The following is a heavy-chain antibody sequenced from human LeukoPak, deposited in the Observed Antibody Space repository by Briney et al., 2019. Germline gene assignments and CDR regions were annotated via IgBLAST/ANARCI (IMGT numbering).Heavy chain of an antibody. CDR3: AGSSRGIDAFDI. Sequence: TLTLTCAASGGSISSDGFPWSWNRQPPRMGLECIGYIYHSGSTYYHRSLKSRVTISVDRSKNQFSLKLSSVTAAGTAVYYCAGSSRGIDAFDIWGEGTMVTVSS. J-gene: IGHJ3*02. CDR1: GGSISSDGFP. V-gene: IGHV4-30-2*01. CDR2: IYHSGST. D-gene: IGHD1-26*01.